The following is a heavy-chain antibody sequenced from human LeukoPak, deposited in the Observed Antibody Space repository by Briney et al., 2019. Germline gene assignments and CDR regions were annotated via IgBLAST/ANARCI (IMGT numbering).Heavy chain of an antibody. V-gene: IGHV3-9*03. CDR2: ISWNSGSI. D-gene: IGHD3-16*01. J-gene: IGHJ4*02. Sequence: GGSLRLSCAASGFTFDDYAMHWVRHAPRKGREWVSGISWNSGSIVYADSVKGRFTITRENGKNSVYLQMNSLRDEDMALYYCVKDAGGGTGLFDFWGQGALVTVSS. CDR1: GFTFDDYA. CDR3: VKDAGGGTGLFDF.